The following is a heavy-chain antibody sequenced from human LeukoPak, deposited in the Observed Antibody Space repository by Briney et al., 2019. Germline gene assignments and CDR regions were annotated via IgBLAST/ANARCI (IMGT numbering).Heavy chain of an antibody. CDR3: ARGGIAVAGTEYYYYYYMDV. CDR2: IIPIFGTA. Sequence: ASVKVSCKASGGTFSSYAISWVRQAPGQGLEWMGGIIPIFGTANYAQKFQGRVTITADESTSTAYMELSSLRSEDTAVYYCARGGIAVAGTEYYYYYYMDVWGKGTTVTISS. V-gene: IGHV1-69*13. D-gene: IGHD6-19*01. CDR1: GGTFSSYA. J-gene: IGHJ6*03.